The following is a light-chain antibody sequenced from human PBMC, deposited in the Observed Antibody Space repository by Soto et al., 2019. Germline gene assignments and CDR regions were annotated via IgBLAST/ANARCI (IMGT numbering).Light chain of an antibody. J-gene: IGLJ1*01. Sequence: SVLTQPPSGSGSPGQSVTISCTRISSDIRSYNRVSWDQQPPGTAPKRRIYEVKNRPSEVPDRFSGSTSGNTASLTISGLHAQQEADYYCRLYTSTSTDVFGTGTKVTVL. CDR2: EVK. CDR1: SSDIRSYNR. V-gene: IGLV2-18*01. CDR3: RLYTSTSTDV.